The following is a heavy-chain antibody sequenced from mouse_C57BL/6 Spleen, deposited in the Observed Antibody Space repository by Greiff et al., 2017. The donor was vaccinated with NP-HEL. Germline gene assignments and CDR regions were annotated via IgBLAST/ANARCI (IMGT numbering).Heavy chain of an antibody. D-gene: IGHD1-1*01. CDR3: TRGRHYYGSSYDYFDY. V-gene: IGHV5-9-1*02. Sequence: EVMLVESGEGLVKPGGSLKLSCAASGFTFSSYAMSWVRQTPEKRLEWVAYISSGGDYIYYADTVKGRFTISRANARNTLYLQMSSLNSENTAMYYCTRGRHYYGSSYDYFDYWGQGTTLTVSS. CDR2: ISSGGDYI. J-gene: IGHJ2*01. CDR1: GFTFSSYA.